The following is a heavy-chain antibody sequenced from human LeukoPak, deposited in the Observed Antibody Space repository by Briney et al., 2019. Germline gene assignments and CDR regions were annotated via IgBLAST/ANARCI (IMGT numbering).Heavy chain of an antibody. CDR1: GGTFSSYA. Sequence: SVKVSCKASGGTFSSYAISWVRQAPGQGLEWMGGIIPIFGTANYAQKFQGRVTITADESTSTAYMELSSLRSEDTAVCYCARGYYGSGSFYYYYYMDVWGKGTTVTVSS. CDR2: IIPIFGTA. V-gene: IGHV1-69*13. CDR3: ARGYYGSGSFYYYYYMDV. J-gene: IGHJ6*03. D-gene: IGHD3-10*01.